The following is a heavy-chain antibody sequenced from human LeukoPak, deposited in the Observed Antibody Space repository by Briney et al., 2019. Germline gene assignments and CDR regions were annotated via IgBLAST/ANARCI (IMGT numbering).Heavy chain of an antibody. CDR3: AKDSNRHHWFGAYYYYYYMDV. D-gene: IGHD3-10*01. J-gene: IGHJ6*03. CDR1: GFTFSNYN. CDR2: ITSSGTYI. Sequence: GGSLRLSCAASGFTFSNYNMNWVRQAPGKAMEWVSSITSSGTYIFYADSVKGRFTISRDNAKNSLYLQMDSLGPEDTAVYYCAKDSNRHHWFGAYYYYYYMDVWGKGTTVTISS. V-gene: IGHV3-21*01.